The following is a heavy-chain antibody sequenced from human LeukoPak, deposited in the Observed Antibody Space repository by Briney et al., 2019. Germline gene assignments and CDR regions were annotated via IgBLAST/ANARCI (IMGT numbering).Heavy chain of an antibody. Sequence: GRSLRLSCAASRFTFSNYDMHWVRQAPGKGLEWVVLIWFDGGNKFYADSLRGRFTISRDNSKNMLYLQMNSLTAEDTAVYYCARGRGSGWPDYFDHWGQGTLVTVPS. CDR1: RFTFSNYD. J-gene: IGHJ4*02. CDR3: ARGRGSGWPDYFDH. V-gene: IGHV3-33*01. D-gene: IGHD6-19*01. CDR2: IWFDGGNK.